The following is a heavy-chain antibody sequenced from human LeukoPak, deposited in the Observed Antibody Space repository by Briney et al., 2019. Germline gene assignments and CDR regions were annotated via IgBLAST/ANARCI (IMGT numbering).Heavy chain of an antibody. Sequence: SETLSLTCTVSGGSIRSGSYDWRWIRQPGGKGVEWIGRIYTSESTNYTPSLKSRLTISVDTSKNQFPLKLSSVTAADMAVYYCAGSGGRDWYFDLWGRGTLVTVSS. CDR3: AGSGGRDWYFDL. CDR1: GGSIRSGSYD. CDR2: IYTSEST. J-gene: IGHJ2*01. D-gene: IGHD6-25*01. V-gene: IGHV4-61*02.